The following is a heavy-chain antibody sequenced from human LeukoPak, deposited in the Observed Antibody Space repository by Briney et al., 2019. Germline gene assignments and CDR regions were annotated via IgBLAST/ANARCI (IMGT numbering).Heavy chain of an antibody. J-gene: IGHJ3*01. Sequence: GGSLRLSCAASGFIFSDYAVNWVRQAPGKGLEWVSGLSGSGRKTYYTDSVKGRFTVSRDNSKNTLFLEMSSLSAADTAIYYCAKALQPCSGGNCYPYDGFDVWGQGTMVTVSS. V-gene: IGHV3-23*01. CDR1: GFIFSDYA. CDR3: AKALQPCSGGNCYPYDGFDV. D-gene: IGHD2-15*01. CDR2: LSGSGRKT.